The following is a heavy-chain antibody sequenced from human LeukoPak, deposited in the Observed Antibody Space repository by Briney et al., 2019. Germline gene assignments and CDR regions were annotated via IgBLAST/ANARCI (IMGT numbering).Heavy chain of an antibody. V-gene: IGHV3-53*01. CDR3: ARGATEKATVTVLDS. Sequence: PGGSLRLSCAASGFIVSSNYMNWVRQAPGKGLEWVSIIYSGGRTYYADSVKGRFTISRDNSENTLYLQMNSLRGEDTAVYYCARGATEKATVTVLDSWGQGTLVTVSS. D-gene: IGHD4-17*01. CDR2: IYSGGRT. CDR1: GFIVSSNY. J-gene: IGHJ4*02.